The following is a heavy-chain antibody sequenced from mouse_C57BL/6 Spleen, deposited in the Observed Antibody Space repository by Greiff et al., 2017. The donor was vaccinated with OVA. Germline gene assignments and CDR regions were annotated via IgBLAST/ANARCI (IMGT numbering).Heavy chain of an antibody. J-gene: IGHJ4*01. CDR3: ARRSTVVGAMDY. V-gene: IGHV5-12*01. Sequence: EVKLVESGGGLVQPGGSLKLSCAASGFTFSDYYMYWVRQTPEKRLEWVAYISNGGGSTYYPDTVTGRFTISRDNAKNTLYLQMSRLKSEDTAMYYCARRSTVVGAMDYWGQGTSVTVSS. D-gene: IGHD1-1*01. CDR1: GFTFSDYY. CDR2: ISNGGGST.